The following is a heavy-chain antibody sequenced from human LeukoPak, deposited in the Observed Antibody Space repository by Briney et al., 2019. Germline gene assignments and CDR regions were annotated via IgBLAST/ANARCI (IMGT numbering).Heavy chain of an antibody. CDR2: ILYDGSNK. CDR1: GFTFSSYG. Sequence: RSLRLSCAASGFTFSSYGMHWVRQAPGKGLEWGAVILYDGSNKYYADSVKGRFTISRDNSENTLYLQMNSLRAEDTAVYYCARDMGTMIVVVNQFDYWGQGTLVTVSS. D-gene: IGHD3-22*01. CDR3: ARDMGTMIVVVNQFDY. V-gene: IGHV3-33*01. J-gene: IGHJ4*02.